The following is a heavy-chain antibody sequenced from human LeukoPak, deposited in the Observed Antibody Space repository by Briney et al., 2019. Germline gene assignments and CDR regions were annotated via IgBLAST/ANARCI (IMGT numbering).Heavy chain of an antibody. J-gene: IGHJ5*02. CDR2: VYVTGST. Sequence: TSETLSLTCTVPGDSINSYYWSWIRQPAGKGLEWIGRVYVTGSTNLNPALQSRVTMSVDTSKNQFSLKLTSVTAAETAVYYCARDRQWLVDHWGQGTLVTVSS. CDR1: GDSINSYY. V-gene: IGHV4-4*07. CDR3: ARDRQWLVDH. D-gene: IGHD6-19*01.